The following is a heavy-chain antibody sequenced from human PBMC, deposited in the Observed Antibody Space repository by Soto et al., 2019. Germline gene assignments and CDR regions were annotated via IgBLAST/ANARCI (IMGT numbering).Heavy chain of an antibody. CDR2: IWYDGSNK. D-gene: IGHD6-6*01. V-gene: IGHV3-33*01. Sequence: VAVIWYDGSNKYYADSVKGRFTISRDNSKNTLYLQMNSLRAEDTAVYYCARDHSSSSAYFDYWGQGTLVTVSS. CDR3: ARDHSSSSAYFDY. J-gene: IGHJ4*02.